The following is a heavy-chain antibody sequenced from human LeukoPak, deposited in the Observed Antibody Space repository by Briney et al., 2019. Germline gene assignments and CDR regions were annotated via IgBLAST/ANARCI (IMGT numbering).Heavy chain of an antibody. Sequence: SETLSLTCTVSGGSISSYYWSWIRQPPGKGLEWIGYLYYSGSTNYNPSLKSRVTISVDTSKNQFSLKLSSVTAADTAVYYCARAVAVAGTGHFQHGGQGTLVTVS. CDR1: GGSISSYY. D-gene: IGHD6-19*01. J-gene: IGHJ1*01. CDR2: LYYSGST. CDR3: ARAVAVAGTGHFQH. V-gene: IGHV4-59*01.